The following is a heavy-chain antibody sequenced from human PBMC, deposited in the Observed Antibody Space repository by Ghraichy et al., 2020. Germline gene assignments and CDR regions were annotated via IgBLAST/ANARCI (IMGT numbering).Heavy chain of an antibody. D-gene: IGHD3-10*01. J-gene: IGHJ4*02. V-gene: IGHV6-1*01. CDR3: TREGYYYYGSGSYAD. CDR1: GDSVSSNSAA. Sequence: SQTLSLTCAISGDSVSSNSAAWNWIRQSPSRGLEWLGRTYYRSKWYNDYAVSVKSRITINPDTSKNQFSLQLNSVTPEDTAVYYCTREGYYYYGSGSYADWGQGTLVTVSS. CDR2: TYYRSKWYN.